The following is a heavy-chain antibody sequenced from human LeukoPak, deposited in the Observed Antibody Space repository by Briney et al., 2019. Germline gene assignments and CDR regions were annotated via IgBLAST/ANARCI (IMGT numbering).Heavy chain of an antibody. D-gene: IGHD7-27*01. CDR1: GFTFSNAW. V-gene: IGHV3-7*03. Sequence: GGSLRLSCAASGFTFSNAWMSWVRQAPGKELEWVANIKQDGSEIYYVDSVKGRFTISRDNAKNSLYLQMNSLRAEDTAVYYCVRDKLTGASRLDYWGQGTLLTVSS. CDR2: IKQDGSEI. J-gene: IGHJ4*02. CDR3: VRDKLTGASRLDY.